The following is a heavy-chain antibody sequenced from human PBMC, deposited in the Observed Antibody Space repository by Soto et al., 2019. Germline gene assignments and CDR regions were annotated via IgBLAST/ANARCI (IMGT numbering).Heavy chain of an antibody. CDR2: ISYDGSNK. CDR1: GFTFSSYA. D-gene: IGHD3-22*01. V-gene: IGHV3-30-3*01. CDR3: ARSYYDSSGYSAY. J-gene: IGHJ4*02. Sequence: AGGSLRLSCAASGFTFSSYAMHWVRQAPGKGLEWVAVISYDGSNKYYADSVKGRFTISRDNSKNTLYLQMNSLRAEDTAVYYCARSYYDSSGYSAYWGQGTLVTVSS.